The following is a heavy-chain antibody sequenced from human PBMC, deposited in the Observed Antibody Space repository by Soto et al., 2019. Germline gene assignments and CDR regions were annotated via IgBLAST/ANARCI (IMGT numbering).Heavy chain of an antibody. CDR1: GFRFDTYS. Sequence: GGSLRLSCAASGFRFDTYSMNWVRQAPGKGLEWVAYISTTSSTIYYADSVKGRFTVSRDNARNSLYLQMDSLRDGDTAVYYCAREKIVLALAAVRWFDPWGQGT. J-gene: IGHJ5*02. V-gene: IGHV3-48*02. CDR2: ISTTSSTI. CDR3: AREKIVLALAAVRWFDP. D-gene: IGHD2-2*01.